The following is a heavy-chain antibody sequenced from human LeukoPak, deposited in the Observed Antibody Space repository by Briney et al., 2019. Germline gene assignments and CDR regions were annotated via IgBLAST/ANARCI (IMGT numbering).Heavy chain of an antibody. V-gene: IGHV3-21*01. J-gene: IGHJ6*02. D-gene: IGHD3-22*01. Sequence: GGSLRLSCAASGFTFSSYSMNWVCQAPGKGLEWVSSISSSSSYIYYADSVKGRFTISRDNAKNSLYLQMNSLRAEDTAVYYCARSFNRYYDSSGYYYDFYYYYGMDVWGQGTTVTVSS. CDR3: ARSFNRYYDSSGYYYDFYYYYGMDV. CDR2: ISSSSSYI. CDR1: GFTFSSYS.